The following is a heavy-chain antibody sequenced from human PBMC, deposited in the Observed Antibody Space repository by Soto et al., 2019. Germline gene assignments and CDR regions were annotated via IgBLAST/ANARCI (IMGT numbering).Heavy chain of an antibody. J-gene: IGHJ4*02. D-gene: IGHD3-10*01. Sequence: GASVKVSCKASGDTFPTYDINWVRQATGHGLEWMGWINPKSGNIGYAQRFQGRVTMTRDTAIRTAYMEVSSLRSDDTAVYYCARGRASGSYYLLDYWGQGTLVTVSS. CDR3: ARGRASGSYYLLDY. CDR2: INPKSGNI. V-gene: IGHV1-8*01. CDR1: GDTFPTYD.